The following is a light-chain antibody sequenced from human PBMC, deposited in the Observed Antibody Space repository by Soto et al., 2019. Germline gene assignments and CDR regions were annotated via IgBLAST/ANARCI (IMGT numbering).Light chain of an antibody. CDR3: QQSYSTLFT. Sequence: IQMTQFPSSLSASVGDRVTITCRAGQTVIRYLNWYQQKPGRAPNLLIYAVSNLQSGVPSRFSGCGSGTEFTLTISDLQPEDFATYYCQQSYSTLFTFGPGTKVEIK. J-gene: IGKJ3*01. CDR2: AVS. V-gene: IGKV1-39*01. CDR1: QTVIRY.